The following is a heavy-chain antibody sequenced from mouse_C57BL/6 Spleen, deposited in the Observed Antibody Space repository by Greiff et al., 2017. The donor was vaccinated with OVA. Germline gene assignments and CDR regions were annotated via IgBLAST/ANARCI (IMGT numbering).Heavy chain of an antibody. J-gene: IGHJ2*01. CDR3: ARRIRLGYVDY. D-gene: IGHD1-2*01. V-gene: IGHV1-80*01. CDR2: IYPGDGDT. Sequence: QVQLQQSGAELVKPGASVKISCKASGYAFSSYWMNWVKQRPGKGLEWIGQIYPGDGDTNYNGKFKGKATLTADKSSSTAYMQLSSLTSEDSAVYFCARRIRLGYVDYWGQGTTLTVSS. CDR1: GYAFSSYW.